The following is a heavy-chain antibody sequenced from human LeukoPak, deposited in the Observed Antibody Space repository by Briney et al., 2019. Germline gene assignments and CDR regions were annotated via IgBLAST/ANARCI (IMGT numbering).Heavy chain of an antibody. CDR3: VRGCGRASCPYFFDS. D-gene: IGHD2-2*01. V-gene: IGHV3-7*01. CDR2: IRQDGSAN. Sequence: PRGALRLSCAASGFIFSTHLMSWVGQAPGKGLEWVATIRQDGSANHYVGSVRGRFTISRDNAKNSLYLPVNSLRAEDTAVYYCVRGCGRASCPYFFDSWGHGSLVTVSS. J-gene: IGHJ4*01. CDR1: GFIFSTHL.